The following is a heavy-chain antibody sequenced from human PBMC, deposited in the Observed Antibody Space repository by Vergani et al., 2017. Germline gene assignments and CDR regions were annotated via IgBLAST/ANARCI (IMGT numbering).Heavy chain of an antibody. CDR3: ARGEENVDDYYYYYGMDV. CDR1: GGSISSYY. CDR2: IYTSGST. Sequence: QVQLQESGPGLVKPSETLSLTCTVSGGSISSYYWSWIRQPAGKGLEWIGRIYTSGSTNYNPSLKSRVTMSVDTSKNQFSLKLSSVTAADTAVYYFARGEENVDDYYYYYGMDVWGQGTTVTVSS. J-gene: IGHJ6*02. D-gene: IGHD1-1*01. V-gene: IGHV4-4*07.